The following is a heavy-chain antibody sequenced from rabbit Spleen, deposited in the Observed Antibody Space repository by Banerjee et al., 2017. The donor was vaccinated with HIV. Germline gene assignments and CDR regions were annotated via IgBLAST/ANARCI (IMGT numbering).Heavy chain of an antibody. CDR3: AKSWIDGTYAFDL. CDR2: ISAGSSGDT. V-gene: IGHV1S45*01. Sequence: QEQLEESGGDLVKPEGSLTLTCTASGFSFSTSYRICWVRQAPGKGLEWIACISAGSSGDTRYATWARGRFTISKTSSTTVTLQMTSLTAADTATYFCAKSWIDGTYAFDLWGPGTLVTVS. D-gene: IGHD5-1*01. CDR1: GFSFSTSYR. J-gene: IGHJ4*01.